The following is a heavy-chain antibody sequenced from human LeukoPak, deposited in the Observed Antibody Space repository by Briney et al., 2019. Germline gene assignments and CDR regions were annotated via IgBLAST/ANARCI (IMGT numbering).Heavy chain of an antibody. CDR2: INPSSGGT. D-gene: IGHD2-2*02. Sequence: ASVKVSCKASGYTFTGYYIHWVRQAPGQGLEWMGWINPSSGGTNYAQKFQGRVTMTRDTSISTAYMELSRLRSDDTAVYYCGRGHPVVPAAVPDYWGQGILVTVSS. CDR3: GRGHPVVPAAVPDY. V-gene: IGHV1-2*02. CDR1: GYTFTGYY. J-gene: IGHJ4*02.